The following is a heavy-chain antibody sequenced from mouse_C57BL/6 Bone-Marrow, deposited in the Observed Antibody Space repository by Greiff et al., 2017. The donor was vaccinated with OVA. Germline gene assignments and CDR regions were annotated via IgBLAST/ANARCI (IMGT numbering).Heavy chain of an antibody. CDR2: IRSKSNNYAT. CDR3: VRHRGSPWYFDV. Sequence: EVKLMESGGGLVQPKGSLKLSCAASGFSFNTYAMNWVRQAPGKGLEWVARIRSKSNNYATYYADSVKDRFTISRDDSESMLYLQMNNLKTEDTAMYYCVRHRGSPWYFDVWGTGTTVTVSS. V-gene: IGHV10-1*01. D-gene: IGHD1-1*02. CDR1: GFSFNTYA. J-gene: IGHJ1*03.